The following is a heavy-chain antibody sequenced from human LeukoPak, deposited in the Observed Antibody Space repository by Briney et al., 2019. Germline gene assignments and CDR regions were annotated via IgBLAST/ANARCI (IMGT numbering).Heavy chain of an antibody. D-gene: IGHD1-26*01. V-gene: IGHV1-18*01. CDR3: ARDRRVGARDAFDI. J-gene: IGHJ3*02. CDR1: GYTFTSYG. CDR2: ISAYNGNT. Sequence: ASVKVSCKASGYTFTSYGISWVRQAPGQGLEWMGWISAYNGNTNYAQKLQGRVTMTTDTSTSTAYMELRSLRSDDTAVYHCARDRRVGARDAFDIWGQGTMVTVSS.